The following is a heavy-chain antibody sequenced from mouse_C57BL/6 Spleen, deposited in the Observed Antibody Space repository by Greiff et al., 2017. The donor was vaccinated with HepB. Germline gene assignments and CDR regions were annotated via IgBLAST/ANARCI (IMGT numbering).Heavy chain of an antibody. Sequence: QVQLQHPGAELVMPGASVKLSCKASGYTFTSYWMHWVKQRPGQGLEWIGEIDPSDSYTNYNQKFKGKSTLTVDKSSSTAYMQLSSLTSEDSAVYYCARGEGGVDYWGQGTTLTVSS. J-gene: IGHJ2*01. CDR2: IDPSDSYT. CDR3: ARGEGGVDY. CDR1: GYTFTSYW. V-gene: IGHV1-69*01.